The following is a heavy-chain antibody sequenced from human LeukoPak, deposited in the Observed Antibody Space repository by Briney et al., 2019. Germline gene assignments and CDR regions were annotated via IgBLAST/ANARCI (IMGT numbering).Heavy chain of an antibody. CDR3: AKGVLEWVIGYYYLDV. CDR1: GFTFSSYA. D-gene: IGHD3-3*01. Sequence: LPGGSLRLSCAASGFTFSSYAMSWVRQAPGKGLEWVSTTSDSGSSTYYADSVKGRITISRDNSKSTLYLQINSLRAEDTAVYFCAKGVLEWVIGYYYLDVWGKGTTVTVSS. J-gene: IGHJ6*03. V-gene: IGHV3-23*01. CDR2: TSDSGSST.